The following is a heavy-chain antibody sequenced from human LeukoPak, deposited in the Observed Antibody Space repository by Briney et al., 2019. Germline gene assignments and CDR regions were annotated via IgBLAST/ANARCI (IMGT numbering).Heavy chain of an antibody. D-gene: IGHD3-10*01. CDR3: ARPLMYYYGSETYFWFDP. J-gene: IGHJ5*02. CDR2: MNEYGSEI. CDR1: GFTFSGFS. V-gene: IGHV3-7*01. Sequence: GGSLRLSCAVSGFTFSGFSMSWVRQAPGKGLEWVAKMNEYGSEIFYVDSVKGRFTISRDNAKNSLYLQMNSLRAEDTAVYYCARPLMYYYGSETYFWFDPWGQGTLVTVSS.